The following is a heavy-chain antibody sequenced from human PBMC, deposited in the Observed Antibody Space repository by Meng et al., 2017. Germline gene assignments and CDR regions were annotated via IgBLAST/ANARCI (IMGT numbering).Heavy chain of an antibody. D-gene: IGHD6-13*01. V-gene: IGHV1-18*01. CDR1: GYTFTSYG. CDR3: ARDRPAAAGRGYYFDY. Sequence: ASVKVSCKASGYTFTSYGISWVRQAPGQGLEWMGWISAYNGNTNYAQKLQGRVTMTTDTSTSTAYMELRSPRSDDTAVYYCARDRPAAAGRGYYFDYWGQGTLVTVSS. J-gene: IGHJ4*02. CDR2: ISAYNGNT.